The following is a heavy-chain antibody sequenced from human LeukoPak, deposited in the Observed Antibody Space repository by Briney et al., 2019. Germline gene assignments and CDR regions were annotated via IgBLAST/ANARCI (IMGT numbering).Heavy chain of an antibody. J-gene: IGHJ6*02. D-gene: IGHD4-11*01. Sequence: PSETLSLTCTVSGGSISSYYWSWIRQPPGKGLEWIGYIYYSGSTNYNPSLKSRVTISVDTSKNQFSLKLSSVTAADTAVVYCARETTVIRYGMAVWGQGTTVTVSS. CDR2: IYYSGST. CDR3: ARETTVIRYGMAV. V-gene: IGHV4-59*01. CDR1: GGSISSYY.